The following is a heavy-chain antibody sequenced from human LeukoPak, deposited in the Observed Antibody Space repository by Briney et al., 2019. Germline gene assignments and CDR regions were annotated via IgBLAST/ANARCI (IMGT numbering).Heavy chain of an antibody. D-gene: IGHD6-19*01. J-gene: IGHJ4*02. CDR1: GGSISSSSYY. Sequence: SETLSLTCTVSGGSISSSSYYWGWIRQPPGKGLEWIGSIYYSGSTYYNPSLKSRVTISVDTSKNQFSLQLNSVTPEDTAVYYCARVGEQWLVFFDYWGQGTLVTVSS. V-gene: IGHV4-39*01. CDR2: IYYSGST. CDR3: ARVGEQWLVFFDY.